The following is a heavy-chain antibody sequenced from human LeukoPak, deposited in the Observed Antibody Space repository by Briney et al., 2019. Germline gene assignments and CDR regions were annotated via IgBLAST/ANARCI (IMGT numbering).Heavy chain of an antibody. V-gene: IGHV3-15*01. Sequence: GGSLRLSCAASGFTFSNAWMSWVRQAPGKGLEWVGRIKSKTDGGTTDYAAPVKGRFTISRDDSKNTLYLQMNSLKTEDTAVYYCTTGIVVVVAAVYFDYWGQGTLVTVSS. CDR3: TTGIVVVVAAVYFDY. J-gene: IGHJ4*02. D-gene: IGHD2-15*01. CDR1: GFTFSNAW. CDR2: IKSKTDGGTT.